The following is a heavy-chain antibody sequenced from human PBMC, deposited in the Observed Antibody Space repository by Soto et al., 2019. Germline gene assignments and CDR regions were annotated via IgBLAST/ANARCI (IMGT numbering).Heavy chain of an antibody. V-gene: IGHV3-23*01. CDR3: ARRGSGSYYDY. D-gene: IGHD1-26*01. CDR1: GFTFSSYA. Sequence: EVQLLESGGGLVQPGGSLRLSCVASGFTFSSYAMRWVRQAPVKGLEWVSAIRGSGGSTYYADSVKGRFTISRDNSKNTMYLQMNSLRAEDTAVYYCARRGSGSYYDYWGQGTLVTVSS. CDR2: IRGSGGST. J-gene: IGHJ4*02.